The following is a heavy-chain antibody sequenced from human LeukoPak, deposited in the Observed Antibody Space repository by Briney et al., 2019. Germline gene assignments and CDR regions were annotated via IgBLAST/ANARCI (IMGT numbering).Heavy chain of an antibody. V-gene: IGHV1-69*02. CDR2: IIPILGIA. J-gene: IGHJ5*02. CDR1: GGTFSSYT. Sequence: ASVKVSCKASGGTFSSYTISWVRQAPGQGLEWMGRIIPILGIANYAQKFQGRVTITADKSTSTAYMELSSLRSEDTAVYYCARTSDYGGNPNWFDPWGQGTLVTVSS. D-gene: IGHD4-23*01. CDR3: ARTSDYGGNPNWFDP.